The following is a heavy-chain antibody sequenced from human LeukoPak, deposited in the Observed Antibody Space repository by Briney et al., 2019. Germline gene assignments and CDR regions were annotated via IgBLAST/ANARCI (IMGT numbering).Heavy chain of an antibody. J-gene: IGHJ6*03. CDR1: GFTFSSYE. Sequence: AGSLRLSCAASGFTFSSYEMNWVRQAPGKGLEWVSYISSSGSTIYYADSVKGRFTISRDNAKNSLYLQMNSLRAEDTAVYYCARGMATITLGYYMDVWGKGTTVTVSS. CDR2: ISSSGSTI. V-gene: IGHV3-48*03. CDR3: ARGMATITLGYYMDV. D-gene: IGHD5-24*01.